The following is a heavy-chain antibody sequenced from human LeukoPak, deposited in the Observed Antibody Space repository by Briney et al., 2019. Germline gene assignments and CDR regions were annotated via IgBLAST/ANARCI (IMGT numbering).Heavy chain of an antibody. CDR3: ARERSSSAYWFDP. J-gene: IGHJ5*02. V-gene: IGHV4-61*02. CDR1: GGSISSGSYY. D-gene: IGHD6-6*01. CDR2: IYTSGGT. Sequence: PSETLSLTCTVSGGSISSGSYYWSWIRQPAGKGLEWIGRIYTSGGTNYNPSLKSRVTISVDTSKNQFSLKLSSVTAADTAVYYCARERSSSAYWFDPWGQGTLVTVSS.